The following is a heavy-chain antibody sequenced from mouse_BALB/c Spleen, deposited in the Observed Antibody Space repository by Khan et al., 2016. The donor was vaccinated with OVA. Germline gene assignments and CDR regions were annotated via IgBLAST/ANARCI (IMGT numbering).Heavy chain of an antibody. CDR1: GFSLTSYG. CDR2: IGGYGNT. J-gene: IGHJ4*01. Sequence: QVQLKESGPGLVAPSQSLSITCTASGFSLTSYGVTWVLQPPGKGLEWLGVIGGYGNTNYHSALLSRMSIIKDNSNTKVFLKLNRQQTDDTATFYYAKFDGYFSAMDYWGQGTTVTVSS. V-gene: IGHV2-3*01. D-gene: IGHD2-3*01. CDR3: AKFDGYFSAMDY.